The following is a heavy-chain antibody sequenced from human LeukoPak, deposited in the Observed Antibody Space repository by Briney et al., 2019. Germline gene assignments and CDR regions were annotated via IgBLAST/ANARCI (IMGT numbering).Heavy chain of an antibody. V-gene: IGHV3-23*01. D-gene: IGHD4/OR15-4a*01. CDR1: GLTFSSYA. CDR2: ISGSGGNT. CDR3: ARRAGAYSHPYDY. Sequence: GGSLRLSCAASGLTFSSYAMNWVRQAPGKGLEWVSAISGSGGNTYYADSVKGRFTISRDNSKNTLYLQMNSLRAEDTAVYYCARRAGAYSHPYDYWGQGTLVTVSS. J-gene: IGHJ4*02.